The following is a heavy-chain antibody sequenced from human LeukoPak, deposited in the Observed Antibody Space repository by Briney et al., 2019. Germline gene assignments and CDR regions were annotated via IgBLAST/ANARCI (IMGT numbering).Heavy chain of an antibody. CDR1: GFTFSSYA. D-gene: IGHD2/OR15-2a*01. Sequence: GGSLRLSCAASGFTFSSYAMSWVRQASGKGLEWVSAISGSGGSTYYADSVKGRFTISRDNARNSLYLQMDNLRAEDTGVYYCARDFYDGFALDYWGQGTLVTVSS. J-gene: IGHJ4*02. V-gene: IGHV3-23*01. CDR3: ARDFYDGFALDY. CDR2: ISGSGGST.